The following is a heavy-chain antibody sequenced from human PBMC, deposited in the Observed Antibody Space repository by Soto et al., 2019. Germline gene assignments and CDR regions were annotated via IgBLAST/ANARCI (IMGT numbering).Heavy chain of an antibody. V-gene: IGHV1-8*01. D-gene: IGHD3-3*01. CDR2: MNPDNGNT. Sequence: QVQLVQSGADVKKPGASVKVSCKASGYTFSTYEINWVRRAAGQGLEWMGRMNPDNGNTGYAQKFQDRVTMTRNTSISTAYMELSSLRSDDTAVYYCARGLRESGEWLLFDYWGQGALVTVSS. CDR3: ARGLRESGEWLLFDY. CDR1: GYTFSTYE. J-gene: IGHJ4*02.